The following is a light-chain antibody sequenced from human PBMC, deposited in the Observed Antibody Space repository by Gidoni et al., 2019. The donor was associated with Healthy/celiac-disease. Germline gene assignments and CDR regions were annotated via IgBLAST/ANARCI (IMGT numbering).Light chain of an antibody. J-gene: IGLJ2*01. Sequence: SAPTQPASVSGSPGQSITISCTGTSSDVGGYNYVSWYQQHPGKAPKLMIYEVSNRPSGVSNRFSGSKSGNTASLTISGLQAEDEADYYCSSYTSSSTLVVFGGGTKLTVL. CDR3: SSYTSSSTLVV. CDR2: EVS. V-gene: IGLV2-14*01. CDR1: SSDVGGYNY.